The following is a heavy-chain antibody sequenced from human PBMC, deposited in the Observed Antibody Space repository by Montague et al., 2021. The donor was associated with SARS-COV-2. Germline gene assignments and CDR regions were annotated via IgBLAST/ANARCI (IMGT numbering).Heavy chain of an antibody. Sequence: TLSLTCTVSGGSISSGGYYWSWIRQHPGKGLEWIGYIYYSGSTNYNPSLKSRFTISVDKSKNQFSLKLSSVTAADTAVYYCARGEGVMVYVYGMDVWGQGTTVTVSS. J-gene: IGHJ6*02. CDR3: ARGEGVMVYVYGMDV. CDR1: GGSISSGGYY. CDR2: IYYSGST. V-gene: IGHV4-31*03. D-gene: IGHD2-8*01.